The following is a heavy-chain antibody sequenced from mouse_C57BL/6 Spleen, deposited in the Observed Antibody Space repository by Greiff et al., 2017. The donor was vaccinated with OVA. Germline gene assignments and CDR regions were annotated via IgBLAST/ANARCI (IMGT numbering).Heavy chain of an antibody. V-gene: IGHV1-64*01. D-gene: IGHD1-1*01. Sequence: QVQLQQPGAELVKPGASVKLSCKASGYTFTSYWMHWVKQRPGQGLEWIGMIHPNSGSTNYNEKFKSKATLTVDKSSSTAYMQLSSLTSEDSAVYYGAREPYYYGSSYAMDYWGQGTSVTVSS. CDR1: GYTFTSYW. CDR2: IHPNSGST. J-gene: IGHJ4*01. CDR3: AREPYYYGSSYAMDY.